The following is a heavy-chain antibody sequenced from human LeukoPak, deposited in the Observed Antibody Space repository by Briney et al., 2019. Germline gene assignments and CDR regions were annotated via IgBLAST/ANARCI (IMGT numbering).Heavy chain of an antibody. CDR1: GFTFDDYG. D-gene: IGHD6-6*01. V-gene: IGHV3-20*04. Sequence: GGSLRLSCAASGFTFDDYGMSWVRQAPGKGLEWVSGINWNGGSTGYADSVKGRFTISRDNAKNSLYLQMNSLRAEDTAVYYCARRQKYSSSSRYYYYYMDVWGKGTTVTVSS. CDR2: INWNGGST. CDR3: ARRQKYSSSSRYYYYYMDV. J-gene: IGHJ6*03.